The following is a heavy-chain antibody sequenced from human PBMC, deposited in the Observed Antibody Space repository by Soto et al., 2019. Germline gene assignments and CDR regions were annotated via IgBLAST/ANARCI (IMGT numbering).Heavy chain of an antibody. V-gene: IGHV5-51*01. J-gene: IGHJ4*02. CDR2: IYPGASDI. Sequence: GESLKISCQASGYTFIYFWVAWVRQVPGKGLEWMGVIYPGASDIRYSPSFEGHVTISADKSTNTAYLQWSSLEAADTAIYYCARQGTSRGSDYAAFDCWGRGTLVTVSS. D-gene: IGHD3-10*01. CDR3: ARQGTSRGSDYAAFDC. CDR1: GYTFIYFW.